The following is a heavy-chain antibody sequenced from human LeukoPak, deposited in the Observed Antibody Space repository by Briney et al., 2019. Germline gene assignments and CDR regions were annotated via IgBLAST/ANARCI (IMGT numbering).Heavy chain of an antibody. D-gene: IGHD2-2*01. CDR1: GFTFSSYN. Sequence: GGSLRLSCAASGFTFSSYNGNWVRQAPGKGLEWVSSISTSNSYIYYADSVKGRFTISRDNAKHSLYLQINSLRAEDTAVYYCARDASVVPPAMLPHYYYYMDVWGKGTTVTVSS. V-gene: IGHV3-21*01. CDR2: ISTSNSYI. CDR3: ARDASVVPPAMLPHYYYYMDV. J-gene: IGHJ6*03.